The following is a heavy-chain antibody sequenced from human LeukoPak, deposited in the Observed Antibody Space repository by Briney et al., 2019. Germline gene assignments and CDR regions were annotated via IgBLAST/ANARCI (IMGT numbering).Heavy chain of an antibody. CDR2: ISYDGSNK. Sequence: PGRSLRLSCAASGFSFSTYGMHWVRQAPGKGLEWVAIISYDGSNKYYADSVKGRFTISRDNSKNTLYLQMNSLRDEDTAVYYCATSVIRGQGTLVTVSS. D-gene: IGHD2-21*01. CDR3: ATSVI. CDR1: GFSFSTYG. V-gene: IGHV3-30*03. J-gene: IGHJ4*02.